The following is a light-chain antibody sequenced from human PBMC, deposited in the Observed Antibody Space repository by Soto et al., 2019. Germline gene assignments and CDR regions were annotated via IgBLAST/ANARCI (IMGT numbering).Light chain of an antibody. CDR3: SSYTSSSTLV. Sequence: QSALTQPASVSGSPGQSISISCTGSSSDVGGYNYVSWYQQHPGKAPKLMIYDVSNWPFGVSHRFSGSKSGNTASLTISGLQAEDEADYYCSSYTSSSTLVFGGGTKVTVL. CDR1: SSDVGGYNY. J-gene: IGLJ2*01. CDR2: DVS. V-gene: IGLV2-14*01.